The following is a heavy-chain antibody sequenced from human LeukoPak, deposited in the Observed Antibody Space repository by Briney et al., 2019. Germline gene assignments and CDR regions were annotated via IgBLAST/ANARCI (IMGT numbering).Heavy chain of an antibody. CDR3: ARGKTYYDISKDAFDI. D-gene: IGHD3-22*01. J-gene: IGHJ3*02. V-gene: IGHV4-59*01. CDR2: IYYSGRT. Sequence: SETLSLTCTVSSGSISSYNWSWIRQTPGKGLEWIGYIYYSGRTNYNPSLKSRVTISVDTSKNQFSLKLSSVTAADTAVYYCARGKTYYDISKDAFDIWGQGTMVTVSS. CDR1: SGSISSYN.